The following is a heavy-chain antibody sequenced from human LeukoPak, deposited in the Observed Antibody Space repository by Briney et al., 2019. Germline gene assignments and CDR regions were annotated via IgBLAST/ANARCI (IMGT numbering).Heavy chain of an antibody. V-gene: IGHV3-23*01. Sequence: GSLRLSCAASGFPFNVQTMSWVRQAPGKGLEWVSCIRGSGATTFHADSVKGRFTISRDNSKNTLYLQMNGLRSEDTAVYYCAQGARADTFWYFDLWGRGTLVTVSS. J-gene: IGHJ2*01. D-gene: IGHD3-16*01. CDR2: IRGSGATT. CDR3: AQGARADTFWYFDL. CDR1: GFPFNVQT.